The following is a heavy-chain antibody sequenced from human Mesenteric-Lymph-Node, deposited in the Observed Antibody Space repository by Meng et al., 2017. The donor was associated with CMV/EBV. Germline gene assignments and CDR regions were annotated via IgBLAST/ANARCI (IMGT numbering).Heavy chain of an antibody. CDR1: GYSFTGYL. D-gene: IGHD3-10*01. J-gene: IGHJ4*02. Sequence: SGYSFTGYLIHWVRQAPGQRLEWMGWINVGTGYTKYSQNSQGRVTFTRDTSASTAYMDLSSLRSEDTAVYYCARVRDGWHGTYYLDYWGQGTLVTVSS. CDR3: ARVRDGWHGTYYLDY. CDR2: INVGTGYT. V-gene: IGHV1-3*01.